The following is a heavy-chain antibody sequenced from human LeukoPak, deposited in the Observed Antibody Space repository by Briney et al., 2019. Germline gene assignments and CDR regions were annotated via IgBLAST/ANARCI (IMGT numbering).Heavy chain of an antibody. J-gene: IGHJ3*01. CDR2: IYDSGST. V-gene: IGHV4-59*11. CDR3: AGDRDGGNQLDF. Sequence: SETLSLTCAVSAGSLSSHYWSWIRQPPGKGLEWIGGIYDSGSTNYNPSLKSRGIISVDTSKNQFSLRLYSVTAADTAVYYCAGDRDGGNQLDFWGKGTMVTVSS. CDR1: AGSLSSHY. D-gene: IGHD4-23*01.